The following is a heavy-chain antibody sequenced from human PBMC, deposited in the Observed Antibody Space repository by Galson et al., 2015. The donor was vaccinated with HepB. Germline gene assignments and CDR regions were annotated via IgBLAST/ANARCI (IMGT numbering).Heavy chain of an antibody. CDR1: GFTFSSYA. D-gene: IGHD3-22*01. V-gene: IGHV3-23*01. CDR2: ISGSGGST. J-gene: IGHJ5*02. Sequence: SLRLSCAASGFTFSSYAMSWVRQAPGKGLEWVSAISGSGGSTYYADSVKGRFTISRDNSKNTLYLQMNSLRAEDTAVYYCARSDSSGYLPPNNWFDPWGQGTLVTVSS. CDR3: ARSDSSGYLPPNNWFDP.